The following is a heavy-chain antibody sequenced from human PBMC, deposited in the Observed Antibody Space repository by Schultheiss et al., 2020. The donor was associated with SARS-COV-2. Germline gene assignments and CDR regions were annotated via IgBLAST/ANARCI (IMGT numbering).Heavy chain of an antibody. J-gene: IGHJ5*02. CDR2: IYHSGST. CDR1: GYSISSGYY. CDR3: ARTLSVAGALGWFDP. V-gene: IGHV4-38-2*01. Sequence: SQTLSLTCAVSGYSISSGYYWGWIRQPPGKGLEWIGSIYHSGSTNYNPSLKSRVTISVDKSKNQFSLKLSSVTAADTAVYYCARTLSVAGALGWFDPWGQGTLVTVSS. D-gene: IGHD6-19*01.